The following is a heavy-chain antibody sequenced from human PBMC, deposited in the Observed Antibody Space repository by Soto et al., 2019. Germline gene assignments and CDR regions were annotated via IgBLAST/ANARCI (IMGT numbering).Heavy chain of an antibody. CDR1: GTIFSSYT. V-gene: IGHV1-69*08. J-gene: IGHJ6*02. CDR3: ARGLGGRMDD. CDR2: IIPILGET. Sequence: QVQLVQSGAEVKKPGSSVRVSCKASGTIFSSYTISWVRQAPGQGLEWMGRIIPILGETNSAQKFQGRVTPTADTSTNTAYMELNSLRWEDTALYYCARGLGGRMDDWGQGTTVTVSS. D-gene: IGHD3-16*01.